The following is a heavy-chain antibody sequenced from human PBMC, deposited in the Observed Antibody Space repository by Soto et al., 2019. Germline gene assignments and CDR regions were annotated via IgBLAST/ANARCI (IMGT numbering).Heavy chain of an antibody. CDR2: ISSSSSTI. V-gene: IGHV3-48*01. Sequence: GGSLRLSCAASGFTFSSYSMNWVRQAPGKGLEWVSYISSSSSTIYYADSVKGRFTISRDNAKNSLYLQMNSLRAEDTAVYYCARDLTADYYYYMDVWGKGTTVTVSS. CDR3: ARDLTADYYYYMDV. J-gene: IGHJ6*03. D-gene: IGHD6-19*01. CDR1: GFTFSSYS.